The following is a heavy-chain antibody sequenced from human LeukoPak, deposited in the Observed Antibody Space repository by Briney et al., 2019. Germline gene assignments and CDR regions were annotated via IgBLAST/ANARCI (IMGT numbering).Heavy chain of an antibody. D-gene: IGHD1-26*01. CDR1: GFTVSSNY. V-gene: IGHV3-66*04. Sequence: PGGSLRLSCTASGFTVSSNYMSWVRQAPGKGLEWVSVIYTGGSTYYADSVKGRFTISRDNSKNTLFLQMNSLRAEDTAVYYCARPIPGRYSGSYVYWGQGTLVTASS. CDR2: IYTGGST. CDR3: ARPIPGRYSGSYVY. J-gene: IGHJ4*02.